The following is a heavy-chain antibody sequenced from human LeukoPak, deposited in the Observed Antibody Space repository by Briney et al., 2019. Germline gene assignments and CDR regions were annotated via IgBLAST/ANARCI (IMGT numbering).Heavy chain of an antibody. J-gene: IGHJ4*02. CDR1: GYTFTGYC. V-gene: IGHV1-2*02. D-gene: IGHD3-10*01. CDR2: INPNSGGT. CDR3: ARTATYGSGSYYAY. Sequence: GASVKVSCKASGYTFTGYCMHWVRQAPGQGLEWMGWINPNSGGTNYAQKFQGRVTMTRDTSISTAYMELSRLRSDDTAVYYCARTATYGSGSYYAYWGQGTLVTVSS.